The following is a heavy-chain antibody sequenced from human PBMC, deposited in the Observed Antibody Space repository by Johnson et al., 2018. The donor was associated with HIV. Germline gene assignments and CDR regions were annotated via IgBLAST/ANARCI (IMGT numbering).Heavy chain of an antibody. V-gene: IGHV3-73*02. J-gene: IGHJ3*02. Sequence: VQLVESGGGLVQPGGSLTLSCAASGFIFSDSDIHWVRQASGKGLEWVGRVRNRANNFATLSSASVEGSSTVSRDVSKNMAYLRLSRLRAEDAAVYYCTAGRRGSKSYSNTFYYAFDIWGQGTTVTVSS. D-gene: IGHD6-13*01. CDR3: TAGRRGSKSYSNTFYYAFDI. CDR1: GFIFSDSD. CDR2: VRNRANNFAT.